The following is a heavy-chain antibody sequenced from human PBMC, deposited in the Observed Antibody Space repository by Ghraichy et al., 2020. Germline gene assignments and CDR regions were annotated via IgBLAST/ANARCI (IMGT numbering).Heavy chain of an antibody. CDR2: INTANGNT. V-gene: IGHV1-3*04. CDR1: GYTFTNYA. D-gene: IGHD6-19*01. Sequence: ASVKVSCKASGYTFTNYAIHWVRQAPGQRLEWMGWINTANGNTKYSEKFQGRVTFSRDTSASTAYMELSSLTSEDTAVYYSARDLVAGTLDYWGQGTLVTVSS. CDR3: ARDLVAGTLDY. J-gene: IGHJ4*02.